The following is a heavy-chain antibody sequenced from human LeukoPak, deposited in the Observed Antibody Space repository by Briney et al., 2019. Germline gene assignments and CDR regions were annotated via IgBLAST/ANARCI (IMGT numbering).Heavy chain of an antibody. V-gene: IGHV4-59*01. Sequence: SETLSLTCTVSGGSISSYYWSWIRLPPGKGLEWIGYIYYTGSTDYNPSLKSRVAISVDTSKNQFSLKLSSVTAADTAVYYCARGSKAAPGTFDYWGQGTLVTVSS. CDR2: IYYTGST. D-gene: IGHD6-13*01. CDR3: ARGSKAAPGTFDY. CDR1: GGSISSYY. J-gene: IGHJ4*02.